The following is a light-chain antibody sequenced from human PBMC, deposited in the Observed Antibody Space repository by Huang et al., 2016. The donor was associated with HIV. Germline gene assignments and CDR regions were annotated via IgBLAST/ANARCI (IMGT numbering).Light chain of an antibody. CDR1: QSVRGN. CDR3: QQYNNWPPFT. V-gene: IGKV3-15*01. J-gene: IGKJ3*01. Sequence: EIVMTQSPATLSVSPGEAATLSCRASQSVRGNLAWYQQRPGQPPRLLIYAASTRATCIPARFSGSGSGTEFTLTISSLQSEDFGLYFCQQYNNWPPFTFGPGTKVDVK. CDR2: AAS.